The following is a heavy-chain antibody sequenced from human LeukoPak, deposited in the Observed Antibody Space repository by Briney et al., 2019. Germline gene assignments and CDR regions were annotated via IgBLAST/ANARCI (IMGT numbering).Heavy chain of an antibody. V-gene: IGHV3-21*01. J-gene: IGHJ4*02. CDR2: ISSSSSYI. CDR1: GFTFSSYA. D-gene: IGHD2-2*02. Sequence: PGGSLRLSCAASGFTFSSYAMSWVRQAPGKGLEWVSSISSSSSYIYYADSVKGRFTISRDNAKNSLYLQMNSLRAEDTAVYYCARIPLVPYFDYWGQGTLVTVSS. CDR3: ARIPLVPYFDY.